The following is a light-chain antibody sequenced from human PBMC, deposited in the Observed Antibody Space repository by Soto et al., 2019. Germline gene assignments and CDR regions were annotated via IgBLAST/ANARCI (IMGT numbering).Light chain of an antibody. Sequence: EIVMTQSPATLSVSPGERATLSCRASQSVSSNLAWYQQKPGQAPNLLIYGASTRATGIPARFSGSGSGTEFTLTISSLQSEDFAVYYCQQYNNWPPTLGQGTKVDIK. J-gene: IGKJ1*01. V-gene: IGKV3-15*01. CDR2: GAS. CDR3: QQYNNWPPT. CDR1: QSVSSN.